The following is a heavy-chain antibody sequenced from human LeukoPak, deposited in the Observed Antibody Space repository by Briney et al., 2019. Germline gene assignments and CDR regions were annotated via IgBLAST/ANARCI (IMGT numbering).Heavy chain of an antibody. D-gene: IGHD1-26*01. J-gene: IGHJ3*02. CDR1: GFTVSTNY. CDR2: MYTLGNT. V-gene: IGHV3-66*03. CDR3: AREPTSGSYLQAAFDI. Sequence: PGGSLRLSCAASGFTVSTNYMTWIRQAPGKGLEWVSVMYTLGNTNYADSVRGRFTISRDNSKNTLYLQMGSLRAEDMAVYYCAREPTSGSYLQAAFDIWGQGTMVTVSS.